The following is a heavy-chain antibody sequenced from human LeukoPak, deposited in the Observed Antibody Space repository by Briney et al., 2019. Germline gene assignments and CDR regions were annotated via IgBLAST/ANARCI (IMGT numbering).Heavy chain of an antibody. CDR3: ARDSNGPAS. Sequence: GGSLRLSCAASGLTVCDNYMSWVRKVPGRGLEWVSVIYSSGGTFYTDSVKGRLTISRDCSKNTLHLQMNNLRVDDTAVYYCARDSNGPASWGQGTVVTVSS. CDR1: GLTVCDNY. J-gene: IGHJ4*02. CDR2: IYSSGGT. D-gene: IGHD3-22*01. V-gene: IGHV3-53*01.